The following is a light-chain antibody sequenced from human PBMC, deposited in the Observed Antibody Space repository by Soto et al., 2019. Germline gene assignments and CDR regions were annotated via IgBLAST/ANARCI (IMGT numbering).Light chain of an antibody. J-gene: IGKJ1*01. V-gene: IGKV2-28*01. Sequence: DIVMTQSPLSLPVTPGEPASISCRSSQSLLHSNGYNYLDWYLQKPGQSPQLLIYLGPNRASGVPDRFSRSGSGTDFTRKIRRLEAEDVGVYYCMQALQTLGTFGQGTKVEIK. CDR2: LGP. CDR1: QSLLHSNGYNY. CDR3: MQALQTLGT.